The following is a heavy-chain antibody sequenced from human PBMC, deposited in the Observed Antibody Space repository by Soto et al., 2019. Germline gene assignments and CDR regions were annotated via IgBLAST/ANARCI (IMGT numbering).Heavy chain of an antibody. V-gene: IGHV4-30-4*01. CDR1: GGSISSGDYY. CDR2: IYYSGST. Sequence: SETLSLTCTVSGGSISSGDYYWSWIRQPPGEGLEWIGYIYYSGSTYYNPSLNSRLTISVDTSKNQFSLKLSSVTAADTAVYYCARDRGGIIVLPAAWDNYYSGMDVWGQGATVTVS. CDR3: ARDRGGIIVLPAAWDNYYSGMDV. D-gene: IGHD2-2*01. J-gene: IGHJ6*02.